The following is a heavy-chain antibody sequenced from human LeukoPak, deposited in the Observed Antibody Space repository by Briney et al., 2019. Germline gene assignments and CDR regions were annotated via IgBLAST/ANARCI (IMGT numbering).Heavy chain of an antibody. V-gene: IGHV4-4*02. CDR3: ARAMVRGGIYYFDY. CDR1: GGSISSSNW. CDR2: IYHSGST. D-gene: IGHD3-10*01. Sequence: SETLSLTCAVSGGSISSSNWWSWVRQPPGKGLEWIGEIYHSGSTNYNPSLKSRVTMSVDTSKNQFSLTLISVMAADTAVYYCARAMVRGGIYYFDYWGQGTLVTVSS. J-gene: IGHJ4*01.